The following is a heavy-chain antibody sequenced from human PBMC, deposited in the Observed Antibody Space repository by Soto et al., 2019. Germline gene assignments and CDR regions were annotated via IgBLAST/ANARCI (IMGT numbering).Heavy chain of an antibody. CDR1: GGSISSSSYY. J-gene: IGHJ6*02. CDR3: AGGLGCSGGSCYSDYYYYGMDV. Sequence: SETLSLTCTVSGGSISSSSYYWGWIRQPPGKGLEWIGSIYYSGSTYYNPSLKSRVTISVDTSKNQFSLKLSSVTAADTAVYYCAGGLGCSGGSCYSDYYYYGMDVWGQGTTVTVSS. V-gene: IGHV4-39*01. D-gene: IGHD2-15*01. CDR2: IYYSGST.